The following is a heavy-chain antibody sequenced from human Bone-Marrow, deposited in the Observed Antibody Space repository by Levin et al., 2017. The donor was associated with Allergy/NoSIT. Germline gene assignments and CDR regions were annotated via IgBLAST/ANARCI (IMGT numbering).Heavy chain of an antibody. Sequence: SETLSLTCTVSTDSIGSYYWNWVRQPAGKGLEWIGHIYTTGSTKYNPSLKSRVTMSVDTSKNQFSLKLTSVTAADTALYYCARARFGTGMAFDYWGQGALVTVSS. D-gene: IGHD3-16*01. CDR2: IYTTGST. CDR3: ARARFGTGMAFDY. CDR1: TDSIGSYY. V-gene: IGHV4-4*07. J-gene: IGHJ4*02.